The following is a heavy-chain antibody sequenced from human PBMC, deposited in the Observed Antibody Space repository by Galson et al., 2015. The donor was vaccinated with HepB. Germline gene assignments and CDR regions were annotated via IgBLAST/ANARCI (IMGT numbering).Heavy chain of an antibody. V-gene: IGHV3-64D*06. Sequence: SLRLSCAASGFTFSSYAMHWVRQAPGKGLEYVSAISSNGGSTYYADSVKGRFTISRDNSKNTLYLQMSSLRAEDTAVYYCVKDLLSSGWTRGFDYWGQGTLVTVSS. CDR1: GFTFSSYA. CDR2: ISSNGGST. D-gene: IGHD6-19*01. CDR3: VKDLLSSGWTRGFDY. J-gene: IGHJ4*02.